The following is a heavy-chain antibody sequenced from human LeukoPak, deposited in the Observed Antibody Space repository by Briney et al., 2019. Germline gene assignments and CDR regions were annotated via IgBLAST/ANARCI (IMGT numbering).Heavy chain of an antibody. V-gene: IGHV1-2*02. CDR2: INPNSGGT. J-gene: IGHJ4*02. CDR3: ARVTNSGYDWEPRFDY. Sequence: GASVKVSCKASGYTFTGYYMHWVRQAPGQGLEWVGWINPNSGGTNYAQKFQGRVTMTRDTSISTAYMELSRLRSDDTAVYYCARVTNSGYDWEPRFDYWGQGTLVTVSS. D-gene: IGHD5-12*01. CDR1: GYTFTGYY.